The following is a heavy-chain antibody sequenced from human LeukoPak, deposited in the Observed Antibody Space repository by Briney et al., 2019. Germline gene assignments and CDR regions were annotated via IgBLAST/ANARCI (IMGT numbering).Heavy chain of an antibody. V-gene: IGHV4-39*07. Sequence: SETLSLTCTVSGGSISSSSHYWSWIRQPPGKGLEWIGEINHSGSTNYNPSLKSRVTISVDTSKNQFSLKLSSVTAADTAVYYCARGREQQLRTLIDYWGQGTLVTVSS. CDR3: ARGREQQLRTLIDY. CDR1: GGSISSSSHY. CDR2: INHSGST. D-gene: IGHD6-13*01. J-gene: IGHJ4*02.